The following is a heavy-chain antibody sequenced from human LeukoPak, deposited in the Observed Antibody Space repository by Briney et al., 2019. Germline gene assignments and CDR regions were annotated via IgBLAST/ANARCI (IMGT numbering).Heavy chain of an antibody. CDR2: IYYSGST. J-gene: IGHJ4*02. CDR3: AREVITMVRGVMVVDY. D-gene: IGHD3-10*01. Sequence: PSETLSLTCTVSGGSISSYYWSWIRQPPGKGLEWIGYIYYSGSTNYNPSLKSRVTISVDTSKNQFSLKLSSVTAADTAVYYCAREVITMVRGVMVVDYWGQGTLVTVSS. CDR1: GGSISSYY. V-gene: IGHV4-59*12.